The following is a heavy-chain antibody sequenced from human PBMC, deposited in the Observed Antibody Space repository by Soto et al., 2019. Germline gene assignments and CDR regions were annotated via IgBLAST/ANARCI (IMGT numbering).Heavy chain of an antibody. CDR3: ARGSRLDSVFLESATPRPDYYYYGMDV. V-gene: IGHV3-48*02. J-gene: IGHJ6*02. CDR1: GFSFNRYN. Sequence: EVQLVESGGGLVQPGGSLRLSCSASGFSFNRYNMNWVRQAPGKGLEWVSDISSSSSRIHYADSVKGRFTISRDNVKNSLDLQMNSLRDEDTGVYYCARGSRLDSVFLESATPRPDYYYYGMDVWGQGTTVTVSS. CDR2: ISSSSSRI. D-gene: IGHD2-15*01.